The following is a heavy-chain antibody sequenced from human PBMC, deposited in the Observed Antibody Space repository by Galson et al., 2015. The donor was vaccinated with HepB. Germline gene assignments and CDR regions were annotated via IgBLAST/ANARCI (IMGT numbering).Heavy chain of an antibody. CDR3: AKYGDRAAPTVTTRKYFDY. J-gene: IGHJ4*02. V-gene: IGHV1-18*01. D-gene: IGHD4-17*01. Sequence: SVKVSCKASGYSFANYGISWVRQAPGQGLEWMGWISAYNEHINYAQKFQGRLTVTTDTSTNTAYMELTNLRSDDTAVYYCAKYGDRAAPTVTTRKYFDYWGQGTLVTVSS. CDR2: ISAYNEHI. CDR1: GYSFANYG.